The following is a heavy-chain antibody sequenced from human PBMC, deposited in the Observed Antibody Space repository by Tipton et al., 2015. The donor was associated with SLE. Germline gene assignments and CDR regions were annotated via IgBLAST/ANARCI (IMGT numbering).Heavy chain of an antibody. J-gene: IGHJ6*03. Sequence: TLSLTCTVSGDSVRSFYWSWIRLPPGKGLEWIGFIHYTGITNYSPSLKSRVSTSVDTSKNQFSLKLTSVTAADTALYYCARGRSYDSSGYYFHYYYYMDVCGKGTTVTVSS. CDR3: ARGRSYDSSGYYFHYYYYMDV. D-gene: IGHD3-22*01. CDR1: GDSVRSFY. CDR2: IHYTGIT. V-gene: IGHV4-59*02.